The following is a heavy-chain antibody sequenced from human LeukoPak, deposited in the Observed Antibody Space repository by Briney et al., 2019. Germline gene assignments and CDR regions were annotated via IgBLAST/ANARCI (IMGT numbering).Heavy chain of an antibody. D-gene: IGHD3-9*01. CDR2: INEDGSDK. J-gene: IGHJ4*02. CDR1: GFTIKTYW. Sequence: PGGSLTLSCTASGFTIKTYWMSWVRQIPGRGLEWVANINEDGSDKQYVDSAKGRFSISRDNAKNSLSLQMKSLTVEDTAVYFCARAATFTYYDVLTGYFTTHAFDSWGQGSLVTVSS. CDR3: ARAATFTYYDVLTGYFTTHAFDS. V-gene: IGHV3-7*01.